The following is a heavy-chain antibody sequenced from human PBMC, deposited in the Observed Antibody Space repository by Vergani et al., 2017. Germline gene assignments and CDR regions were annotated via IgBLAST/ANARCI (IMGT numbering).Heavy chain of an antibody. CDR1: ADSISSGSYY. CDR3: ARQRPGSGWSPGDFDD. V-gene: IGHV4-39*01. D-gene: IGHD6-19*01. CDR2: IYYSGLT. Sequence: QLQLQQSGPGLVKPSETLFLTCTVSADSISSGSYYWGWIRQPPGKSLEWIGSIYYSGLTYYNPSLKSRVPISVDTSKNQSSLKVTSVTATETAVYFCARQRPGSGWSPGDFDDWGQGILVTVSS. J-gene: IGHJ4*02.